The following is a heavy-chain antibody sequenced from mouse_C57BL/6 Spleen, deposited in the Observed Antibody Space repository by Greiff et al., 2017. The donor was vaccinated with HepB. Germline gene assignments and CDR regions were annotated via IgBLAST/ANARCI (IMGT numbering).Heavy chain of an antibody. D-gene: IGHD2-4*01. V-gene: IGHV1-66*01. J-gene: IGHJ2*01. CDR1: GYSFTSYY. Sequence: QVQLQQSGPELVKPGASVKISCKASGYSFTSYYIHWVKQRPGQGLEWIGWIYPGSGNTKYNEKFKGKATLTADTSSSTAYMQLSSLTSEDSAVYYCAIYDYDPFDYWGQGTTLTVSS. CDR3: AIYDYDPFDY. CDR2: IYPGSGNT.